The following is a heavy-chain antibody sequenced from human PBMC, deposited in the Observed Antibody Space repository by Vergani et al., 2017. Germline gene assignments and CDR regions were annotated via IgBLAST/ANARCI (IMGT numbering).Heavy chain of an antibody. CDR1: GFTFSSYW. V-gene: IGHV3-7*03. D-gene: IGHD2-2*02. CDR3: AMYIVVGPAAIPPNDAFDI. J-gene: IGHJ3*02. CDR2: IKHDGSEK. Sequence: VQLVESGGGLVKPGGSLRLSCAASGFTFSSYWMSWVRQAPGKGLEWVANIKHDGSEKYYVDSVKGRFTISRDNAKSSLYLQMNSLSAEDTAVYYCAMYIVVGPAAIPPNDAFDIWGQGTMVTVSS.